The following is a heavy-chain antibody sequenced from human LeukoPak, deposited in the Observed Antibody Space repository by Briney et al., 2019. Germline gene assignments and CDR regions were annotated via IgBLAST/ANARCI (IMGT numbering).Heavy chain of an antibody. V-gene: IGHV4-59*01. CDR3: ARLSRVGSSGYHDAFDI. D-gene: IGHD3-22*01. CDR1: GGSISSYY. J-gene: IGHJ3*02. CDR2: IYYSGST. Sequence: SETLSLTCTVSGGSISSYYWSWIRQPPGKGLEWIGDIYYSGSTNYNPSLKSRVTISVDTSKNQFSLKLSSVTAADTAVYYCARLSRVGSSGYHDAFDIWGQGTMVTVSS.